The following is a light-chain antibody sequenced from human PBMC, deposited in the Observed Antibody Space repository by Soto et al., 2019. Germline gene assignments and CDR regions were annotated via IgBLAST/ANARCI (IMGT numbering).Light chain of an antibody. Sequence: QSALAQPASVSGSPGQSITISCTGTSSDIGDSNFVSWYQHNPGKAPKLLIYDVSDRPSRISSRFSGSKSANTASLTISGLQAEDEAFYYCQSYDNDLSVVFGGGTKVTVL. V-gene: IGLV2-14*03. J-gene: IGLJ2*01. CDR1: SSDIGDSNF. CDR3: QSYDNDLSVV. CDR2: DVS.